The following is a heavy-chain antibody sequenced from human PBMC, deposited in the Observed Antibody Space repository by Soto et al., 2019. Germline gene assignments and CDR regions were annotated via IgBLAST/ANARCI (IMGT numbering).Heavy chain of an antibody. CDR3: ARDGAVAGTFGY. Sequence: EVQLLESGGGLVQPGGSLRLSCAASGFTFSSYAMSWVRQAPGKGLEWVSAISGSGGSTYYADSVKGRFTISRDNSKNTLYLQMNSLRAEDTAVYYCARDGAVAGTFGYWGQGTLVTVSS. J-gene: IGHJ4*02. CDR1: GFTFSSYA. D-gene: IGHD6-19*01. CDR2: ISGSGGST. V-gene: IGHV3-23*01.